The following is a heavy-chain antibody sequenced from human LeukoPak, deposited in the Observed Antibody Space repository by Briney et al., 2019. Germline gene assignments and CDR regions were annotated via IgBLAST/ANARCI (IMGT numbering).Heavy chain of an antibody. CDR3: AKYLSKGSRIFDY. D-gene: IGHD2-2*01. CDR1: GFTFSNYA. V-gene: IGHV3-23*01. J-gene: IGHJ4*02. Sequence: PGGSLRLSCSASGFTFSNYAMSWVRQAPGKGLEWVSTISGSGSSTYYADSVKGRFTISRDNSKNTLCLQMDSLRAEDTAVYYCAKYLSKGSRIFDYWGQGTLVTVSS. CDR2: ISGSGSST.